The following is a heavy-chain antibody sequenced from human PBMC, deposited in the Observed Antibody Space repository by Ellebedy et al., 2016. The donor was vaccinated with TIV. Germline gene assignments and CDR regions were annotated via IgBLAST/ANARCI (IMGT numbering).Heavy chain of an antibody. CDR3: ARDRDGYDSFYYGMDV. J-gene: IGHJ6*02. V-gene: IGHV3-74*01. Sequence: GESLKISCAGAVFNNYWVHWVRQAPGKGLVWVSRISRDGTSTSYADSVRGRFTASRDNAKDTLYLQLHSLRAEDTAVYYCARDRDGYDSFYYGMDVWGQGTTVTVSS. CDR2: ISRDGTST. CDR1: VFNNYW. D-gene: IGHD5-12*01.